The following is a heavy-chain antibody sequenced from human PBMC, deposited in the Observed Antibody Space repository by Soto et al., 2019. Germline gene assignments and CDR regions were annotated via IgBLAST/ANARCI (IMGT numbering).Heavy chain of an antibody. CDR1: GFTFSNYA. CDR2: ISSGGTYT. J-gene: IGHJ4*02. D-gene: IGHD2-21*02. V-gene: IGHV3-23*01. Sequence: EVQLLESGGGLVQPGGSLRLSCAASGFTFSNYAMTWVRQAPGKGLEWVSAISSGGTYTDYADSVKGRFTLSRDNSKNTVDLQMNSLRAEDTAMYYCAKDAVPGDGLWLVADWGQGTLVTVS. CDR3: AKDAVPGDGLWLVAD.